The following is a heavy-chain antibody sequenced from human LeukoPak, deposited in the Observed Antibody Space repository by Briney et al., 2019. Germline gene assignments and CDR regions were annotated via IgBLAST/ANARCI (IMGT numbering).Heavy chain of an antibody. CDR1: GYGFSNYW. J-gene: IGHJ2*01. CDR3: ARPSGSSGWHWYFDL. CDR2: IYPGDSDI. D-gene: IGHD6-19*01. Sequence: GESLKISCKGSGYGFSNYWIGWVRQMPGKGLDGMGTIYPGDSDIRYRPSFQGQVTISVDKSISTAYLQWSSLKSSATAMYSCARPSGSSGWHWYFDLWGRGTLVTVPS. V-gene: IGHV5-51*01.